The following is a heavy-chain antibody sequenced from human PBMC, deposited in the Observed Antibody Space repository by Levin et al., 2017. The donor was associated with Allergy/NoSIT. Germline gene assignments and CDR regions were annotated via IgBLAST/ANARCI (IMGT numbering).Heavy chain of an antibody. D-gene: IGHD6-19*01. CDR2: IYYTGTT. J-gene: IGHJ5*02. CDR1: GDSIITTRYY. Sequence: SQTLSLTCTVSGDSIITTRYYWGWIRQPPGKGLEWLGSIYYTGTTFYNPSLKSRVTISVDTSKNQVSLKLTSVTAADTAVYHCARVTPAKYSNDWYSKWFDPWGQGTLVTVSS. CDR3: ARVTPAKYSNDWYSKWFDP. V-gene: IGHV4-39*01.